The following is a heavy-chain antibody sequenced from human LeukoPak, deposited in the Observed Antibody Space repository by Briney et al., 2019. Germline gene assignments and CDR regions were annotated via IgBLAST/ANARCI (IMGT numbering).Heavy chain of an antibody. CDR3: AREAYYYDSSGYYYLDY. Sequence: PSETLSLTCTVSGGSISSYYWSWIRQPAGKGLEWIGRIYTSGSTNYNPSLKSRVTMSVDTSKNRFSLKLSSVTAADTAVYYCAREAYYYDSSGYYYLDYWGQGTLVTVSS. J-gene: IGHJ4*02. V-gene: IGHV4-4*07. CDR1: GGSISSYY. D-gene: IGHD3-22*01. CDR2: IYTSGST.